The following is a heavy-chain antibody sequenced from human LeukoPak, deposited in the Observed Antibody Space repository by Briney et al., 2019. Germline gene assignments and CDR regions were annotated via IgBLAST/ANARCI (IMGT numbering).Heavy chain of an antibody. CDR3: AHTTGDQGIDY. Sequence: SETLSLTRAVYGGSFSGYYWSWIRQPPGKGLEWIGEINHSGSTNYNPSLKSRVTISVDTPKNQFSLKLSSVTAADTAVYYCAHTTGDQGIDYWGQGTLVTVSS. CDR1: GGSFSGYY. J-gene: IGHJ4*02. D-gene: IGHD1-1*01. V-gene: IGHV4-34*01. CDR2: INHSGST.